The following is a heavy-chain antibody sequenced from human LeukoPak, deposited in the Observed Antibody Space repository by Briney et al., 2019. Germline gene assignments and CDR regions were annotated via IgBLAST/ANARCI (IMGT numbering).Heavy chain of an antibody. CDR1: GFIFSNFA. CDR3: AKSRGIYDNSGWRTFDY. J-gene: IGHJ4*02. V-gene: IGHV3-23*01. CDR2: IIGNGATT. Sequence: PEGSLRLSCAASGFIFSNFAMTWVRQAPGKGLEWVSTIIGNGATTYYADSVRGRFTISKDNSKNTLYLQMNSLRAEDTAIYYCAKSRGIYDNSGWRTFDYWGQGTLVTVSS. D-gene: IGHD6-19*01.